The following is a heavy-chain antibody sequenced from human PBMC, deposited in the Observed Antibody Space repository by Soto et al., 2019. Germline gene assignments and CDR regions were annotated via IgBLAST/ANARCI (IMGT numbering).Heavy chain of an antibody. Sequence: SETLSLTCTVSGGSISSGGYYWSWIRQHPGKDLEWIGYIYYSGSTYYNPSLKSRVTISVDTSKNQFSLKLSSVTAADTAVYYCARSGSRAGAFDIWGQGTMVTVSS. CDR1: GGSISSGGYY. CDR3: ARSGSRAGAFDI. V-gene: IGHV4-31*03. CDR2: IYYSGST. D-gene: IGHD6-6*01. J-gene: IGHJ3*02.